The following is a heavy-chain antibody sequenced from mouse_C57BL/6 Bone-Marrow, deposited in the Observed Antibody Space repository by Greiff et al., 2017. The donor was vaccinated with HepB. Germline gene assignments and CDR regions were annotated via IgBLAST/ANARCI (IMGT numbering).Heavy chain of an antibody. J-gene: IGHJ2*01. CDR3: ARPYYYGSSLDY. CDR1: DSEVFPIAY. V-gene: IGHV15-2*01. CDR2: ILPSIGRT. Sequence: VKLQESGSELRSPGSSVKLSCKDFDSEVFPIAYMSWVRQKPGHGFEWIGGILPSIGRTIYGEKFEDKATLDADTLSNTAYLELNSLTSEDSAIYYCARPYYYGSSLDYWGQGTTLTVSS. D-gene: IGHD1-1*01.